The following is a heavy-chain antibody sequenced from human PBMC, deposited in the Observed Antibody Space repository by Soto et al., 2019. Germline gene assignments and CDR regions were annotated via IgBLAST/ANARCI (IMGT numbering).Heavy chain of an antibody. V-gene: IGHV4-59*01. D-gene: IGHD7-27*01. Sequence: QVRLHESAPGLVKPSETLSLTCTVSVGSISSYYWSWIRQPPGKGLVWIVYIYYSGSTNYNPSHRVRLPIAVATPKNGFPLKLTSVTAADTAVYYCASRWGTSFDFGGQGTMVTVSS. CDR1: VGSISSYY. CDR3: ASRWGTSFDF. J-gene: IGHJ4*02. CDR2: IYYSGST.